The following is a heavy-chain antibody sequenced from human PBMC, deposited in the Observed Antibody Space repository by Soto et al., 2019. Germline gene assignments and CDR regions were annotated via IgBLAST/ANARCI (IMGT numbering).Heavy chain of an antibody. V-gene: IGHV4-39*01. CDR3: ARQRTSVVTQAYFDV. Sequence: SETLSLTCTVTGDSISSRSYYWGWIRHPPGKGLEWIGSIYYSGSTYNNPSLRSRVSMSIDTSKDQFSLKLKSVTDADTALYFCARQRTSVVTQAYFDVWGKG. D-gene: IGHD2-21*02. J-gene: IGHJ4*02. CDR2: IYYSGST. CDR1: GDSISSRSYY.